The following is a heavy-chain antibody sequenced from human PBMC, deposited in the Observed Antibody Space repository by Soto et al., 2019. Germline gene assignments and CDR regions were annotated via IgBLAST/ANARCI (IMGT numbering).Heavy chain of an antibody. CDR2: ISGSGGST. D-gene: IGHD1-26*01. Sequence: EVQLVESGGGLVKPGGSLRLSCAASGFTFSSYAMSWVRQAPGKGLEWVSAISGSGGSTYYADSVKGRFTISRDNSKNTLYLQMNSLRAEDTAVYYCAKDRGEMGAVPQYFQHWGQGTLVTVSS. J-gene: IGHJ1*01. CDR3: AKDRGEMGAVPQYFQH. V-gene: IGHV3-23*04. CDR1: GFTFSSYA.